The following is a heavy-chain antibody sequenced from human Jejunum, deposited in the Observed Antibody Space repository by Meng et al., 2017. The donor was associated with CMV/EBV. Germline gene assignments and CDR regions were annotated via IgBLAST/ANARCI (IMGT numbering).Heavy chain of an antibody. CDR2: LTPRTGGT. D-gene: IGHD3-3*01. Sequence: SCKASGYTVTDNVIHWVRQAPGQGLEWMGWLTPRTGGTFYAQNFQGRVTMTGDTSISTVYMELRRLTSDDTAVYYCARHGNYLDVWGQGTTVTVSS. V-gene: IGHV1-2*02. J-gene: IGHJ6*02. CDR3: ARHGNYLDV. CDR1: GYTVTDNV.